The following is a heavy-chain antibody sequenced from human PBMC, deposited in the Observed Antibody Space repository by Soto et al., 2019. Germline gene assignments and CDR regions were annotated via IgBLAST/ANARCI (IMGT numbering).Heavy chain of an antibody. CDR2: ISAYNGNT. CDR1: GYTFTSYG. D-gene: IGHD2-8*01. Sequence: ASVKVSCKASGYTFTSYGISWVRQAPGQGLEWMGWISAYNGNTNYAQKLQGRVTMTTDTSTSTAYMELRSLRSDDTAVYYCARERGKGYCTNGVCYIAPDAFDIWGQGTMVTVSS. J-gene: IGHJ3*02. V-gene: IGHV1-18*01. CDR3: ARERGKGYCTNGVCYIAPDAFDI.